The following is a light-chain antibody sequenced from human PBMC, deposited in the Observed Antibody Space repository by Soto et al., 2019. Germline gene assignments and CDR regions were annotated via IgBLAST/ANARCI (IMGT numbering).Light chain of an antibody. CDR3: QDLDSWPLL. V-gene: IGKV3-15*01. CDR1: QNVNNR. Sequence: EIVMTQSPAMLYEPPGERATLSCRASQNVNNRLAWYHQKAGQPPRLLIYGASTRASGIPARFSGSGSGSEFTLTISSLQSEDFAVYYCQDLDSWPLLFGQGTKVVLK. J-gene: IGKJ1*01. CDR2: GAS.